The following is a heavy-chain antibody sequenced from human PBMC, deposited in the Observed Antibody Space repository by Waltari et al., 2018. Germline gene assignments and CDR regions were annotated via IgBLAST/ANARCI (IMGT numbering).Heavy chain of an antibody. CDR2: ISTDASDT. CDR1: GFTFSSFW. CDR3: ARVSRRTYRSPVPGRHYYYGMDV. D-gene: IGHD1-1*01. J-gene: IGHJ6*02. V-gene: IGHV3-74*03. Sequence: EEQLVESGGGLVQPGYSLRLSCAASGFTFSSFWMNWFRQAPGKGPLWVSRISTDASDTTYADSVKGRFTISRDNARNTLYLQMNRLRAEDTAVYFCARVSRRTYRSPVPGRHYYYGMDVWGQGTTVTVSS.